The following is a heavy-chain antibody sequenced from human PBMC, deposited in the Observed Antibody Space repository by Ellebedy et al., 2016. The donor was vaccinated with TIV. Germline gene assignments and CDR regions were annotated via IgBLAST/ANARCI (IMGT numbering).Heavy chain of an antibody. CDR2: ISGSGGSGRST. Sequence: GGSLRLSCAASGFTFADFVMSWVRQAPGKGLEWVSTISGSGGSGRSTFYTDSVKGRFTTSRDNSKYMLYLQMGSLRADDTAVYYCAKTMGQIDFDYWGQGTLVTVSS. V-gene: IGHV3-23*01. D-gene: IGHD2/OR15-2a*01. CDR1: GFTFADFV. CDR3: AKTMGQIDFDY. J-gene: IGHJ4*02.